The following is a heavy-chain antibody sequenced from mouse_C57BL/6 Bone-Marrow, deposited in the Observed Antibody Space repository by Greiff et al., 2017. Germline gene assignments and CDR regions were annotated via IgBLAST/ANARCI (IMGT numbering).Heavy chain of an antibody. Sequence: QVQLQQSGPGLVAPSQRLSITCTVSGFSFTSYAISWVRQPPGKGLEWLGVIWTGGGTNYNSALKSRLSISKDNSKSQVFLKMNSLQTDDTARYYCAIYDGYWAWFAYWGQGTLVTVSA. V-gene: IGHV2-9-1*01. D-gene: IGHD2-3*01. CDR2: IWTGGGT. CDR3: AIYDGYWAWFAY. CDR1: GFSFTSYA. J-gene: IGHJ3*01.